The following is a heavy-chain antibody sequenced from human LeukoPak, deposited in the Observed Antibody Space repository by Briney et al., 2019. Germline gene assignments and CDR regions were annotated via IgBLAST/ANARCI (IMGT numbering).Heavy chain of an antibody. CDR1: GGSISSYY. Sequence: SETLSLTCTVSGGSISSYYWSWIRQPPGKGLEWIGYIYYSGSTTYNPSLKSRVTISVDTSKSQFSLKLSSVTAADTAVYYCARVMEGDYGAMDVWGQGTPVTVSS. J-gene: IGHJ6*02. V-gene: IGHV4-59*01. D-gene: IGHD3-3*01. CDR3: ARVMEGDYGAMDV. CDR2: IYYSGST.